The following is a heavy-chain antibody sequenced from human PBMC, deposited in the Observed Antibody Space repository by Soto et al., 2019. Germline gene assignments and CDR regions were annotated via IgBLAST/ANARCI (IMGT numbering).Heavy chain of an antibody. CDR2: IYYSGST. J-gene: IGHJ3*02. CDR3: ASTIYIGIGFGESTYAFDI. Sequence: SETLSLTCTVSGGSISSYYWSWIRQPPGKGLEWIGYIYYSGSTNYNPSLKSRVTISVDTSKNQFSLKLSSVTAADTAVYYCASTIYIGIGFGESTYAFDIWGQGTMVTVSS. CDR1: GGSISSYY. D-gene: IGHD3-10*01. V-gene: IGHV4-59*08.